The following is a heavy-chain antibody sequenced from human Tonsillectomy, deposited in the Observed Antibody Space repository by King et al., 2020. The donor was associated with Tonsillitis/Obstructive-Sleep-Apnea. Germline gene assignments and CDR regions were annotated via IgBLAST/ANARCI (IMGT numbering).Heavy chain of an antibody. J-gene: IGHJ5*02. V-gene: IGHV1-46*01. D-gene: IGHD3-16*01. Sequence: VQLVESGAEVKKPGASVKVSCKASGYTFTSYYMHWVRQAPGQGLEWMGIINPSVGSTTYAQKFQGRVTMTRDTSTSTVYMELSSLRSEDTAVYYCARILGLEEDWFDPWGQGTRVTVSS. CDR3: ARILGLEEDWFDP. CDR2: INPSVGST. CDR1: GYTFTSYY.